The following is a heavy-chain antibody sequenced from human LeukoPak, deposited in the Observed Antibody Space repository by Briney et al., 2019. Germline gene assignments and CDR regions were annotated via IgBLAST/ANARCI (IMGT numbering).Heavy chain of an antibody. CDR2: ISYDGSNK. V-gene: IGHV3-30*04. CDR3: ARVELGSGMGDDAFDI. CDR1: GFTFSSYA. J-gene: IGHJ3*02. Sequence: QTGGSLRLSCAASGFTFSSYAMHWVRQAPGKGLEWVAVISYDGSNKYYADSVKGRFTISRDNSKNTLYLQMNSLRAEDTAVYYRARVELGSGMGDDAFDIWGQGTMVTVSS. D-gene: IGHD3-10*01.